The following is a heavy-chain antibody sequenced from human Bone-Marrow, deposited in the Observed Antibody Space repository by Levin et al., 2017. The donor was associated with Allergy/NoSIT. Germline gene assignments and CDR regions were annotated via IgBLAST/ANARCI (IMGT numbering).Heavy chain of an antibody. J-gene: IGHJ6*02. CDR3: ARDPRFPPMATIQPSHYYYGMDV. Sequence: PGESLKISCKASGGTFSSYAISWVRQAPGQGLEWMGRIIPILGIANYAQKFQGRVTITADKSTSTAYMELSSLRSEDTAVYYCARDPRFPPMATIQPSHYYYGMDVWGQGTTVTVSS. CDR1: GGTFSSYA. CDR2: IIPILGIA. D-gene: IGHD5-24*01. V-gene: IGHV1-69*04.